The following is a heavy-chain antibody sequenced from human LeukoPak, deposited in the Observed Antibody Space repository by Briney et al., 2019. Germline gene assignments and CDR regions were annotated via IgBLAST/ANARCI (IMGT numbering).Heavy chain of an antibody. D-gene: IGHD4-23*01. V-gene: IGHV4-59*01. CDR2: LYYSGST. CDR3: ARDHGGYDWYFDL. Sequence: SSETLSLTCTVSGGSISSYYWSWIRQPPGKGLEWIGYLYYSGSTNYNPSLKSRVTISVDTSKNQFSLKLSSVTAADTAVYYCARDHGGYDWYFDLWGRGTLVTVSS. CDR1: GGSISSYY. J-gene: IGHJ2*01.